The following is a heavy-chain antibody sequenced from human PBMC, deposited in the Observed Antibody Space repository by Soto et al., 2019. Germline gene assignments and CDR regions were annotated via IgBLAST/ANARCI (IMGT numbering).Heavy chain of an antibody. J-gene: IGHJ6*02. CDR1: GFTFSSFG. V-gene: IGHV3-33*01. Sequence: QVQVVESGGGVVQPGRSLRLSCAASGFTFSSFGMHWVRQAPGKGLEWVSLIWYDGSKKSYGDSVKGRFTISRDNSRNTVDLQMISLRADDTAVYYCARDASYYSLWSGYYPSRNGMDVWGQGTTVTVSS. CDR3: ARDASYYSLWSGYYPSRNGMDV. CDR2: IWYDGSKK. D-gene: IGHD3-3*01.